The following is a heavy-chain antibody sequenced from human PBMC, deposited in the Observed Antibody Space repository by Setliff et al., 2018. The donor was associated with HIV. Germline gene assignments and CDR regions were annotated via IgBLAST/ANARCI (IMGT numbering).Heavy chain of an antibody. CDR1: GGSISSHY. D-gene: IGHD6-13*01. V-gene: IGHV4-59*08. CDR2: LRDNGNT. Sequence: SETLSLTCTVSGGSISSHYWSWIRQPPGKGLEYIGYLRDNGNTNYNPSLKSRVTMSIDTSKNQFSLKLSSVTAADTGVYYCARHRDPPGSRWIFYYYYMDLWGAGTTVTVSS. J-gene: IGHJ6*03. CDR3: ARHRDPPGSRWIFYYYYMDL.